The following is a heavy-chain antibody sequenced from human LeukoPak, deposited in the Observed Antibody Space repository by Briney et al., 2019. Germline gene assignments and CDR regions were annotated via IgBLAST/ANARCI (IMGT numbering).Heavy chain of an antibody. CDR3: ARDVKYCSGGTCYSPFDH. CDR2: ISSSTSHI. D-gene: IGHD2-15*01. V-gene: IGHV3-21*01. J-gene: IGHJ4*02. Sequence: GGSLRLSCAASGFPFNTYRMNWVRQAPGEGLEWVSSISSSTSHIYYVDSVKGRFTISRDNANKSLYLQMNSLRAEDTAVYFCARDVKYCSGGTCYSPFDHWGQGTLVTVSS. CDR1: GFPFNTYR.